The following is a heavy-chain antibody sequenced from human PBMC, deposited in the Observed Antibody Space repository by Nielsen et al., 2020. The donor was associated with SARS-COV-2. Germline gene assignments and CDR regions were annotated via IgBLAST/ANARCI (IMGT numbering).Heavy chain of an antibody. D-gene: IGHD3-10*01. Sequence: GESLKISCAASGFTFSDYYMSWIRQAPGKGLEWVSYISSSSSYTNYADSVKGRFTISRDNAKNSLYLQMNSLRAEDTAVYYCARGGVRGDPFDPWGQGTLVTVSS. V-gene: IGHV3-11*05. CDR3: ARGGVRGDPFDP. CDR2: ISSSSSYT. CDR1: GFTFSDYY. J-gene: IGHJ5*02.